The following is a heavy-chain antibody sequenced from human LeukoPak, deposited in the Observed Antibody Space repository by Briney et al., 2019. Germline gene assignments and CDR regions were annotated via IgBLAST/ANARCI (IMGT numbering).Heavy chain of an antibody. CDR2: IKEDGTET. CDR1: GFMFSSNW. D-gene: IGHD3-9*01. J-gene: IGHJ5*02. V-gene: IGHV3-7*01. Sequence: GGSLRLSCAASGFMFSSNWMSWVRLAPGKGLEWVANIKEDGTETYYVDSVKGRFTISRDNAKNSLYLQMNSLRAEDTAVYYCARKGIDYKILTGFDPWGQGTLVTVSS. CDR3: ARKGIDYKILTGFDP.